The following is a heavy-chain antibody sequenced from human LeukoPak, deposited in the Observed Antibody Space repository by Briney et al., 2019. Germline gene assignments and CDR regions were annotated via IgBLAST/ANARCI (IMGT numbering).Heavy chain of an antibody. Sequence: ASETLSLTCSVSGGSISGYYWSWNRQPPGRGLEWIGFIYYTGITTYNPSLMSRVTISVDTSKNQFSLKLSSVTAADTAVYYCARYYCSSDICYHFDYWGQGTLVTVSS. D-gene: IGHD2-2*01. V-gene: IGHV4-59*08. CDR3: ARYYCSSDICYHFDY. J-gene: IGHJ4*02. CDR2: IYYTGIT. CDR1: GGSISGYY.